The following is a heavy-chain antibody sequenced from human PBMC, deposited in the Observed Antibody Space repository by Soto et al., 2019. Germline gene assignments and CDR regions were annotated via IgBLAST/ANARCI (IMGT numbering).Heavy chain of an antibody. D-gene: IGHD2-8*02. J-gene: IGHJ3*01. V-gene: IGHV3-53*01. CDR3: VRDAGMALSTTDWWAFDF. CDR1: GFTVSNNY. CDR2: IYSGGTT. Sequence: EVQLVESGGGLIQSGGSLRLSCAASGFTVSNNYMSWVRQAPGKGLEWVSVIYSGGTTSYADSVKGRYTLSRDDSKNTLYLQMNALKAEDTAVYYCVRDAGMALSTTDWWAFDFWGQGTMVTVSS.